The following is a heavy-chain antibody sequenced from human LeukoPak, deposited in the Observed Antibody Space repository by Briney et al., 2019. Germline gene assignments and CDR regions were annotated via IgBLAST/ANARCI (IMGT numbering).Heavy chain of an antibody. D-gene: IGHD3-10*01. Sequence: PSETLSLTCTVSGGSISSYYWNWIRQPPGKGLEWIGYIYFSGSTNYNPSLKSRVTISVDTSKNQFSLKLTSVTAADTAVYYCARAGLYYASGNYLGYWGQGSLVTVSS. J-gene: IGHJ4*02. V-gene: IGHV4-59*01. CDR1: GGSISSYY. CDR3: ARAGLYYASGNYLGY. CDR2: IYFSGST.